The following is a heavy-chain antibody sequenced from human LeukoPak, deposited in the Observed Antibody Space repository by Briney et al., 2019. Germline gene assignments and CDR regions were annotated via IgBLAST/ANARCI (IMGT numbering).Heavy chain of an antibody. CDR3: ARDPEGTYRGSYEGDWFDP. V-gene: IGHV1-18*01. Sequence: ASVKVSCKASGYTFTSYGISWVRQAPGQGLEWMGWISAYNGNTNYAQKVQGRVTMTTDTSTSTAYMELRSLRSDDTAVYYCARDPEGTYRGSYEGDWFDPWGQGTLVTVSS. CDR2: ISAYNGNT. CDR1: GYTFTSYG. D-gene: IGHD1-26*01. J-gene: IGHJ5*02.